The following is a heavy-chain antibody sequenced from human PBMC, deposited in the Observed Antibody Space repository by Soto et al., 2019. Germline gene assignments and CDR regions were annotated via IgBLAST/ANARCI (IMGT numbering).Heavy chain of an antibody. CDR2: NYHSGST. V-gene: IGHV4-30-2*01. J-gene: IGHJ5*02. CDR1: GGSISSGGYS. D-gene: IGHD1-1*01. Sequence: QLQLQESGSGLVRPSQTLSLTCAVSGGSISSGGYSWNWIRQPPGKGLEWIGYNYHSGSTLYNPSLTRRVTISVDKSKNQFSLQLRSVTAADTAVYYCARDQLAGNWFDPWGQATLVTVSS. CDR3: ARDQLAGNWFDP.